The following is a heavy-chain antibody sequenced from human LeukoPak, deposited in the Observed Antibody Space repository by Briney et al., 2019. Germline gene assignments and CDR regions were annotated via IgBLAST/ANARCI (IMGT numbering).Heavy chain of an antibody. J-gene: IGHJ3*02. Sequence: PSETLSLTCTVSGGSLSSSSYYWGWIRQPPGKGLEWIGSIYYSGSTYYNPSLKSRVTISVDTSKNQSSLKLSSVTAADTAVYYCARDFDSPLAFDIWGQGTMVTVSS. V-gene: IGHV4-39*02. D-gene: IGHD3-9*01. CDR3: ARDFDSPLAFDI. CDR1: GGSLSSSSYY. CDR2: IYYSGST.